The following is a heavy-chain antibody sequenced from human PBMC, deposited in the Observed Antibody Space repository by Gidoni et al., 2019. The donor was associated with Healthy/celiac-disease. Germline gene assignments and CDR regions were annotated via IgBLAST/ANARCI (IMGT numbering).Heavy chain of an antibody. J-gene: IGHJ4*02. V-gene: IGHV1-69*01. Sequence: QVQLVQSGAEVKKPGSSVKVSCKAYGGTFRSYAISWVRQAPGQGLEWMGGIIPIFGTANYAQKFQGRVTITADESTSTAYMELSSLRSEDTAVYYCARGYHDSSGPTLFDYWGQGTLVTVSS. CDR3: ARGYHDSSGPTLFDY. CDR1: GGTFRSYA. D-gene: IGHD3-22*01. CDR2: IIPIFGTA.